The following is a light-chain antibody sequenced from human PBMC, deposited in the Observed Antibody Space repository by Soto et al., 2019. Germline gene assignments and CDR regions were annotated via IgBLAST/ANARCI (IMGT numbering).Light chain of an antibody. J-gene: IGKJ3*01. Sequence: EIVLTQSPATLSLSPGESATLSCRASQRVSSYLAWYQQKPGQAPRLLIYDTSNRATGIPARFSGGGYGTDFTLTISSLRPEDSAVYYCQQRYDLPLSFGPGTKVEIK. CDR2: DTS. CDR3: QQRYDLPLS. V-gene: IGKV3-11*01. CDR1: QRVSSY.